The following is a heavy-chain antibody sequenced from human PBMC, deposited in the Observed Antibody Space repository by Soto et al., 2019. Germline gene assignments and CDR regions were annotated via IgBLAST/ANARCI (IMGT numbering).Heavy chain of an antibody. CDR3: VRHVPAAGTYWFDP. J-gene: IGHJ5*02. CDR2: LNSNGAT. CDR1: GGSITNYW. V-gene: IGHV4-4*07. Sequence: SETLSLTCTVAGGSITNYWWSWIRQAADKRLKWIGRLNSNGATNHNDSLRSRVTMSVDKSKNQFSLNLASVTAADTAVYYCVRHVPAAGTYWFDPWGQGTLGTVPQ. D-gene: IGHD6-13*01.